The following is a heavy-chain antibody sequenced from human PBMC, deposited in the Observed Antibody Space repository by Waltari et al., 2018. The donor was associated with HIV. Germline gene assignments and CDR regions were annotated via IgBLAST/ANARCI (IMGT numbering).Heavy chain of an antibody. CDR2: INGDGSGT. Sequence: EVQLVESGGGLVQAGGSLRLSCAAPAFTCSSHWMHWVRQAPGKGLVWVARINGDGSGTSYADSVRGRFSISRENAENSLHLHMNSVRPEDTGLYYCTREGVETTAPADYWGQGTLVTVSS. J-gene: IGHJ4*02. CDR1: AFTCSSHW. V-gene: IGHV3-74*01. CDR3: TREGVETTAPADY. D-gene: IGHD4-17*01.